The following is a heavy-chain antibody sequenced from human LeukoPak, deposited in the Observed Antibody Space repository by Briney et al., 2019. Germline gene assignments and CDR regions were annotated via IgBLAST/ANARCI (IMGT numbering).Heavy chain of an antibody. CDR2: IYHSGST. CDR3: ARALSGLNDAFDI. D-gene: IGHD1-26*01. CDR1: GGSISSGGYY. V-gene: IGHV4-30-2*01. J-gene: IGHJ3*02. Sequence: SQTLSLTCTVSGGSISSGGYYWSWIRQPPGKGLEWIGYIYHSGSTYYNPSLKSRVTISVDRSKNQFSLKLSSVTAADTAVYYCARALSGLNDAFDIWGQGTMVTVSS.